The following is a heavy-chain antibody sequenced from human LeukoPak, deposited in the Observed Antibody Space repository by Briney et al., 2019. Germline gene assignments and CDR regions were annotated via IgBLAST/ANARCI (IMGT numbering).Heavy chain of an antibody. CDR1: GFTVSRNF. V-gene: IGHV3-66*01. CDR3: AKASSETNFDY. Sequence: PGGSLRLSCAASGFTVSRNFMSWVRQAPGKGLEWVSVIYRGGDTYYADSVKGRFTISRDSSQNTLFLQMNSLRVEDTAVYYCAKASSETNFDYWGQGTLVTVSS. CDR2: IYRGGDT. D-gene: IGHD2-2*01. J-gene: IGHJ4*02.